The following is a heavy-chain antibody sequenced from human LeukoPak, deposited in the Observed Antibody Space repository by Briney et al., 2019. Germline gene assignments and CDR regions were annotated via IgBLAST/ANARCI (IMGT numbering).Heavy chain of an antibody. D-gene: IGHD6-13*01. Sequence: SQTLSLTCTVSGGSISSGGYYWSWIRQHPGKGLEWIGYIYYSGSTYYNPSLKSRVTISVDTSKNQFSLKLSSVTAADTAVYYRARDGIAAAGMGVDPWGQGTLVTVSS. CDR3: ARDGIAAAGMGVDP. CDR2: IYYSGST. CDR1: GGSISSGGYY. J-gene: IGHJ5*02. V-gene: IGHV4-31*03.